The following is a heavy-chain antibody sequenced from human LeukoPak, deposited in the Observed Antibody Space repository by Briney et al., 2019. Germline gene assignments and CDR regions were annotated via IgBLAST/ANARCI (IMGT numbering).Heavy chain of an antibody. J-gene: IGHJ4*02. V-gene: IGHV1-69*06. D-gene: IGHD6-13*01. CDR1: GGTFSSYA. Sequence: GASVKVSCKASGGTFSSYAISWVRQAPGQGLEWMGGIIPIFGTANYAQKFQGRVTITADKSTSTAYMELSRLRSDDTAVYYCARDRGRPAAGLDYWGQGTLVTVSS. CDR2: IIPIFGTA. CDR3: ARDRGRPAAGLDY.